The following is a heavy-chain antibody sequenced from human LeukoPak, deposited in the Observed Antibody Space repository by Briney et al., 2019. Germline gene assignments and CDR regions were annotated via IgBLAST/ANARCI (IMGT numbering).Heavy chain of an antibody. D-gene: IGHD3-22*01. Sequence: HPGGSLRPSCAASGFTFSSYWMHWVRQAPGKGLVWVSRINSDGSNTNYADSVKGRFTISRDNAKNTLYLQMNSLRAEDTAVYYCARRIVTYYYDSSGSLDAFDIWGQGTMVTVSS. J-gene: IGHJ3*02. CDR1: GFTFSSYW. CDR3: ARRIVTYYYDSSGSLDAFDI. V-gene: IGHV3-74*01. CDR2: INSDGSNT.